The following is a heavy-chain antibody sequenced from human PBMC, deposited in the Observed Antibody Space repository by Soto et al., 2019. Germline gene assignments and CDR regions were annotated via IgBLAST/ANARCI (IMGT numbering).Heavy chain of an antibody. CDR1: GFTFSSYG. J-gene: IGHJ4*02. V-gene: IGHV3-30*18. D-gene: IGHD3-22*01. Sequence: PGGSLRLSCAASGFTFSSYGIHWVRQAPGRGLEWVAAISYDGSNVHYADTEKGRFTISRDNSKNTLYLQMNSLRAEDTAVFYCAKDEYYHDTSGYYIFDYWGQGT. CDR2: ISYDGSNV. CDR3: AKDEYYHDTSGYYIFDY.